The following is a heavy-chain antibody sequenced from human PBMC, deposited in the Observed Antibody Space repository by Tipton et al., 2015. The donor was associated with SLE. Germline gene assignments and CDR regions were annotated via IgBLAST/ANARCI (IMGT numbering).Heavy chain of an antibody. CDR1: GGSISSYY. CDR3: ARTEVRGVIAMDV. CDR2: ICTTGST. V-gene: IGHV4-4*08. J-gene: IGHJ6*03. D-gene: IGHD3-10*01. Sequence: TLSLTCTVSGGSISSYYWSWIRQPPWKGLEWIGYICTTGSTNYNPPPKSRVTISADTSKNQFSLKLTSVTAADTAVYYCARTEVRGVIAMDVWGKGTTVTVSS.